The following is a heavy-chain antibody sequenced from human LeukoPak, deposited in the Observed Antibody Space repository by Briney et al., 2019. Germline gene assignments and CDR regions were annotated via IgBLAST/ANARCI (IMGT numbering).Heavy chain of an antibody. CDR1: GFTFSSYS. J-gene: IGHJ4*02. V-gene: IGHV3-48*01. Sequence: PGGSLRLSCAASGFTFSSYSMNWVRQAPGKGLEWVSYIGGSSSAIYYADSVKGRFTTSRDNAKNSLFLQMNSLRAEDTAVYYCARDASYSFDYWGQGTLVTVSS. CDR2: IGGSSSAI. D-gene: IGHD2-21*01. CDR3: ARDASYSFDY.